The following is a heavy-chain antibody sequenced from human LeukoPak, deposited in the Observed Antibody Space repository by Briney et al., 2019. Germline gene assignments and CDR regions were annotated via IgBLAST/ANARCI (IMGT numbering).Heavy chain of an antibody. Sequence: GGSLRLSCAGSGFTFTSYWMNWVRQAPVKGLECVARRRQDGGERSYVDSVKGRFTISRENTKNSLYLQMSSLRAEDTAVYYCARDGTAAGLYFDLWGQGTLVTVSS. CDR3: ARDGTAAGLYFDL. CDR1: GFTFTSYW. V-gene: IGHV3-7*01. D-gene: IGHD6-13*01. J-gene: IGHJ4*01. CDR2: RRQDGGER.